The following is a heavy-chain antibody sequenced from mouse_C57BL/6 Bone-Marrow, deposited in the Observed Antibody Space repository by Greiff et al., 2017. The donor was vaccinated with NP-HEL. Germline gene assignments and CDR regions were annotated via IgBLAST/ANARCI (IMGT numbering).Heavy chain of an antibody. D-gene: IGHD5-1*01. V-gene: IGHV4-1*01. CDR2: INPDSSTI. J-gene: IGHJ2*01. CDR1: GIAFSRYW. CDR3: ARWYLYFDY. Sequence: EVKLLESGGGLVQPGGSLKLSCAASGIAFSRYWMSWVRRAPGKGLEWIGEINPDSSTIDYAPSLKDKFIISRDNAKNTLYLQMSKVRSEDTALYYCARWYLYFDYWGQGTTLTVSS.